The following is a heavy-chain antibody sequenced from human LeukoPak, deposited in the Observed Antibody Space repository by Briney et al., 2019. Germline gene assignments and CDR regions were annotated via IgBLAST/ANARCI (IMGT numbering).Heavy chain of an antibody. J-gene: IGHJ4*02. Sequence: WASVKVSCKASGFTFTSSAMQWVRQARGQRLEWIGWIVVGSGNTNYAQKFQERVTITRDMSTSTAYMGLSSLRSEDTAVYYCAAGDGYNGFDYWGQGTLVTVSS. V-gene: IGHV1-58*02. CDR1: GFTFTSSA. CDR3: AAGDGYNGFDY. CDR2: IVVGSGNT. D-gene: IGHD5-24*01.